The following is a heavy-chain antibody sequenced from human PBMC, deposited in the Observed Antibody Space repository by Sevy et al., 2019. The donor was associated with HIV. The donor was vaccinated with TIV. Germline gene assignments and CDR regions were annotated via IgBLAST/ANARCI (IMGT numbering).Heavy chain of an antibody. CDR1: GFTFSSYW. Sequence: GGSLTLSCAASGFTFSSYWMHWVRQVPGKGLVWVSRIKSDGSSTSYAHSVKGRFTISRDNAKNTLYLQMNSLRAEDTAVYYCARDRSGSYHVSDNWFDPWGQGTLVTVSS. J-gene: IGHJ5*02. D-gene: IGHD1-26*01. CDR3: ARDRSGSYHVSDNWFDP. V-gene: IGHV3-74*01. CDR2: IKSDGSST.